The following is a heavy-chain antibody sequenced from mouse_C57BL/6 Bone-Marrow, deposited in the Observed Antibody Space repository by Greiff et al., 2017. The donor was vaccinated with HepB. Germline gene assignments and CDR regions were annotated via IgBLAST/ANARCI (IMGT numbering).Heavy chain of an antibody. D-gene: IGHD2-4*01. CDR1: GYTFTSYG. CDR3: AREDYDVFAY. Sequence: VKLMESGAELARPGASVKLSCKASGYTFTSYGISWVKQRTGQGLEWIGEIYPRSGNTYYNEKFKGKATLTADKSSSTAYMELRSLTSEDSAVYFCAREDYDVFAYWGQGTLVTVSA. V-gene: IGHV1-81*01. J-gene: IGHJ3*01. CDR2: IYPRSGNT.